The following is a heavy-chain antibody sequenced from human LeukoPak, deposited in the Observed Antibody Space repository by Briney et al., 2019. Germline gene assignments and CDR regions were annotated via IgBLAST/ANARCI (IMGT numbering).Heavy chain of an antibody. V-gene: IGHV3-7*01. CDR3: AKDIVGGGDDY. D-gene: IGHD2-21*02. J-gene: IGHJ4*02. CDR2: IQEDGKKE. Sequence: GGSLRLSCEASGFTFTKFWMSWVRQAPGKGLKWVANIQEDGKKEDYVDSVRGRFTISRDNAKNSIYLQMNSLGVEDTAVYYCAKDIVGGGDDYWGQGTLVIVSS. CDR1: GFTFTKFW.